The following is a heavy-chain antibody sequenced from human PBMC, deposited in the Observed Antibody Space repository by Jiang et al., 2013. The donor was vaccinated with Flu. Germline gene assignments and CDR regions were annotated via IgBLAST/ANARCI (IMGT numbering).Heavy chain of an antibody. CDR2: IYYMGAP. V-gene: IGHV4-39*01. J-gene: IGHJ4*02. CDR1: GGSVSSSSYY. Sequence: GGSVSSSSYYWGWIRQPPGKGLEWIGSIYYMGAPTTTRPLKSRVTISVDTSKNQFSLKLSSVTAADTAVYYCATSYYGSGRDWGQGTLVTVSS. D-gene: IGHD3-10*01. CDR3: ATSYYGSGRD.